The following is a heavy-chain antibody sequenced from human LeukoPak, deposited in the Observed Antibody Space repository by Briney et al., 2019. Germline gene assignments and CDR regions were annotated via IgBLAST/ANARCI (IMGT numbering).Heavy chain of an antibody. D-gene: IGHD6-19*01. CDR3: ARTGEWLENFDY. Sequence: PGGSLRLSCAASGFTFSDYYMSWIRQAPGKGLEWVSSISSSSSYIYYADSVKGRFTISRDNAKNSLYLQMNSLRAEDTAVYYCARTGEWLENFDYWGQGTLVTVSS. V-gene: IGHV3-11*06. J-gene: IGHJ4*02. CDR1: GFTFSDYY. CDR2: ISSSSSYI.